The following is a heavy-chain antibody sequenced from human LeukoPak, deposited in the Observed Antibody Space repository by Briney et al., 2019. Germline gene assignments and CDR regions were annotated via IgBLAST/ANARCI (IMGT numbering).Heavy chain of an antibody. CDR1: GFTFSSYW. D-gene: IGHD3-3*01. Sequence: PGGSLRLPCAASGFTFSSYWMHWVRQAPGKGLVWVSRINSDGSSTSYADSVKGRFTISRDNAKNTLYLQMNSLRAEDTAVYYCARGAYHYDFWSGYDNGNWFDPWGQGTLVTVSS. V-gene: IGHV3-74*01. CDR3: ARGAYHYDFWSGYDNGNWFDP. J-gene: IGHJ5*02. CDR2: INSDGSST.